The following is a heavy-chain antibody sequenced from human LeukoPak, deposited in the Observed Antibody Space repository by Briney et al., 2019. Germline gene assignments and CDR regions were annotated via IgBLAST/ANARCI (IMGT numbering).Heavy chain of an antibody. J-gene: IGHJ4*02. CDR1: SGSISSGSYY. CDR3: AREKLRQTSDSSGWSFDY. D-gene: IGHD6-19*01. V-gene: IGHV4-61*02. Sequence: SQTLSLTCTVSSGSISSGSYYWSWIRQPAGKGLEWIGRIYTSGSTNYNPSLKSRVTISVDTSKNQFSLKLSSVTAADTAVYYCAREKLRQTSDSSGWSFDYWGQGTLVTVSS. CDR2: IYTSGST.